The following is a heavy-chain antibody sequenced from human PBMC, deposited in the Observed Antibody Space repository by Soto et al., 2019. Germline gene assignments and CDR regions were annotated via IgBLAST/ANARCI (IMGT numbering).Heavy chain of an antibody. CDR3: ARGPHRVERRPFYYGMDV. D-gene: IGHD1-1*01. J-gene: IGHJ6*02. V-gene: IGHV1-46*01. Sequence: QVQLVQSGAEVKKPGASVKVSCKASGYTFTSYYMHWVRQAPGQGLEWMGIINPSGGSTSYAQKFQGRVTMTRDTSTSTVYMELSSLRSEDTAVYYCARGPHRVERRPFYYGMDVWGQGTTATVSS. CDR2: INPSGGST. CDR1: GYTFTSYY.